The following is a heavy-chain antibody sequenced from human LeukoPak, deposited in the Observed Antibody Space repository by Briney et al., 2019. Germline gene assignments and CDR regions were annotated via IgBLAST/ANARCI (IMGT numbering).Heavy chain of an antibody. CDR1: GFTFSSYS. J-gene: IGHJ4*02. V-gene: IGHV3-21*01. D-gene: IGHD1-26*01. CDR2: ISSSSSYI. CDR3: ARSKNSGSYERPLDY. Sequence: GGSLRLSCAASGFTFSSYSMNWVRQAPGKWLEWVSSISSSSSYIYYADSVKGRFTISRDNAKNPLYLQMNSLRAEDTAVYYCARSKNSGSYERPLDYCCEGTLVTVSS.